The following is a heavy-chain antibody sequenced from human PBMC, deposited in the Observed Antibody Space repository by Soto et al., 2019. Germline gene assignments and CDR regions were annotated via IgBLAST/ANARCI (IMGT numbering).Heavy chain of an antibody. CDR3: ARLSWGRVVNPPRPNWFDP. CDR1: GYSFTSYW. D-gene: IGHD2-15*01. Sequence: LGESLKISCKGSGYSFTSYWIGWVRQMPGKGLEWMGIIYPGDSDTRYSPSFQGQVTISADKSISTAYLQWSSLKASDTAMYYCARLSWGRVVNPPRPNWFDPWGQGTLVTVSS. V-gene: IGHV5-51*01. CDR2: IYPGDSDT. J-gene: IGHJ5*02.